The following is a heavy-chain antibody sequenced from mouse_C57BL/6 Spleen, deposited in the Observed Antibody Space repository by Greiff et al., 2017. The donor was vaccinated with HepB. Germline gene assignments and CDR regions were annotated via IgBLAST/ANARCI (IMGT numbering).Heavy chain of an antibody. CDR1: GYTFTSYT. J-gene: IGHJ1*03. CDR3: ARRLLPFVNWYFDV. D-gene: IGHD2-3*01. CDR2: INPSSGYT. V-gene: IGHV1-4*01. Sequence: QVQLQQSGAELARPGASVKMSCKASGYTFTSYTMHWVKQRPGQGLEWIGYINPSSGYTKYNQKFKDKATLTADKSSSTAYMQLSSLTSEDSAVYYCARRLLPFVNWYFDVWGTGTTVTVSS.